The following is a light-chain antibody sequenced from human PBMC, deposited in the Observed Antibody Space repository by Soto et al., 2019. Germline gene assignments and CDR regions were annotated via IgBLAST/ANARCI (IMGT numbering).Light chain of an antibody. CDR3: QQSHTSPLT. V-gene: IGKV1-39*01. CDR1: QSVSTF. CDR2: AAS. Sequence: DIQMTQSPSSLSASVGDRVAITCRASQSVSTFLNWYQRELGKAPKLLIFAASNLHNGLPSRFNGSGSGEDFALRSSGLQPHDFPTYYFQQSHTSPLTFRQGSQVQI. J-gene: IGKJ1*01.